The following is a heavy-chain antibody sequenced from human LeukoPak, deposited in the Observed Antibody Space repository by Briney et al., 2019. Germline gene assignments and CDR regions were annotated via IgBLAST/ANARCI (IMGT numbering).Heavy chain of an antibody. Sequence: GALRLSCAASRFTFSSYIMNWVRQAPGKGLEWVSSISSSSSYIYYADSVRGRFTISRHNAKNSLYLQMNSLRAEDTAVYYCARESHSSSSDYWGQGTLVTVSS. J-gene: IGHJ4*02. V-gene: IGHV3-21*01. CDR2: ISSSSSYI. D-gene: IGHD6-6*01. CDR3: ARESHSSSSDY. CDR1: RFTFSSYI.